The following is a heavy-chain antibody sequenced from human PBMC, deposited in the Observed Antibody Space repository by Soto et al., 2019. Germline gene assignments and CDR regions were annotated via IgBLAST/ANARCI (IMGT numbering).Heavy chain of an antibody. V-gene: IGHV2-5*02. D-gene: IGHD2-21*02. Sequence: QITLKESGPTLVKPTQTLTLTCTFSGFSLNTGGLGVGWIRQPPGKALECLALIYWDDDKRYSTSLKSRLSITTDNSNNKVVLTMTNMDPVDTATYYCTHSRCGCDCIPSYSSHYYYGMDVWGQWTTVTVSS. CDR1: GFSLNTGGLG. J-gene: IGHJ6*02. CDR2: IYWDDDK. CDR3: THSRCGCDCIPSYSSHYYYGMDV.